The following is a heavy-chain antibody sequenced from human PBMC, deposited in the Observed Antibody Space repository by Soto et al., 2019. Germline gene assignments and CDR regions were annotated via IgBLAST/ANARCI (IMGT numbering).Heavy chain of an antibody. CDR2: IGGYKGNT. J-gene: IGHJ4*02. D-gene: IGHD1-1*01. CDR1: GYTFTNYG. Sequence: QVQLVQSGAEVREPGASVKVSCKASGYTFTNYGVSWVRQAPGQGLEWMGWIGGYKGNTNYAQKLQGRVTLTTDTPRGTANMVRGSLRPEEPAGYFCAPLTLEKGMPSGYWGQGTLVTVSS. CDR3: APLTLEKGMPSGY. V-gene: IGHV1-18*01.